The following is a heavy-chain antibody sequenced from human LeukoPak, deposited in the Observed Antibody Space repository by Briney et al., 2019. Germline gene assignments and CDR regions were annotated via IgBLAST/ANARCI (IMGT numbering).Heavy chain of an antibody. V-gene: IGHV3-30*02. CDR3: AKAVGYSSSYLGY. CDR2: IRFDGRNI. D-gene: IGHD6-13*01. CDR1: GFTFSSYG. Sequence: GGSLRLSCAASGFTFSSYGMHWVRQAPGKGLEWVAFIRFDGRNIYYADSAKGRFTISRDNSKNTLYLQMNSLRAEDTAVYYCAKAVGYSSSYLGYWGQGTLVTVSS. J-gene: IGHJ4*02.